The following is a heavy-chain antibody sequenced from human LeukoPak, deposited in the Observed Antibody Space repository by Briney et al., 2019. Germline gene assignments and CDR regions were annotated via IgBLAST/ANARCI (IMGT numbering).Heavy chain of an antibody. CDR3: ARQLAAAGPSRAFDI. J-gene: IGHJ3*02. D-gene: IGHD6-13*01. CDR1: GYSINNYW. Sequence: GESLKISCKGSGYSINNYWIGWVRQMPGKGLEWMGIIYPADSDIRYSPSFQGQVTISADKSITTAYLQWSSLKASDTAIYYCARQLAAAGPSRAFDIWGQGTMVTVSS. V-gene: IGHV5-51*01. CDR2: IYPADSDI.